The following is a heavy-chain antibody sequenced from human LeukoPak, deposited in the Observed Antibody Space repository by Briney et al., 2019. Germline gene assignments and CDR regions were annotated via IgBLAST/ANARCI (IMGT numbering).Heavy chain of an antibody. CDR2: IIPIFGTA. D-gene: IGHD3-16*01. CDR1: GGTFSSYA. J-gene: IGHJ6*03. CDR3: ARGLGGYDYYYYMDV. V-gene: IGHV1-69*05. Sequence: ASVKVSCKASGGTFSSYAISWVRQAPGQGLEWMGRIIPIFGTANYAQKFQGRVTITTDESTSTAYMELSSLRSEDTAVYYCARGLGGYDYYYYMDVWGKGTTVTVSS.